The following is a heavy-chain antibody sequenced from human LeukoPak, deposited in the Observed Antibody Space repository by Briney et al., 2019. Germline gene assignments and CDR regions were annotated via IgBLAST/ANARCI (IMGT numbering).Heavy chain of an antibody. CDR3: ARASDPWLQLT. CDR2: IKQDGSEK. Sequence: GGSLRLPCAASGFTFSNYWMIWVRQAPGKGLEWVGNIKQDGSEKRYADSVRGRFTISRDNAQTSLYLQMNSLRAEDTAVYYCARASDPWLQLTWGQGTLVTVTS. J-gene: IGHJ5*02. V-gene: IGHV3-7*05. D-gene: IGHD5-24*01. CDR1: GFTFSNYW.